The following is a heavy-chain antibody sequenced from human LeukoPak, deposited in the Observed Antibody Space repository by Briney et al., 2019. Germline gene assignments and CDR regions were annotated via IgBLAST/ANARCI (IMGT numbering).Heavy chain of an antibody. CDR2: INPNSGGT. CDR3: ARARGGYSGSWYYFDY. J-gene: IGHJ4*02. V-gene: IGHV1-2*06. CDR1: GYTFTGYY. D-gene: IGHD6-13*01. Sequence: GASVKVSCKASGYTFTGYYMHWVRQAPGQGLEWMGRINPNSGGTNYAQKFQGRVTMTRDTSISTAYMELSRLRSDDTAVYYCARARGGYSGSWYYFDYWGQGTLVTVSS.